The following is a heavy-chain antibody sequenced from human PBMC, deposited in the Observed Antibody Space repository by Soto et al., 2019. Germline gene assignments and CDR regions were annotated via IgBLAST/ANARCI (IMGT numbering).Heavy chain of an antibody. CDR1: GGTFSSYT. V-gene: IGHV1-69*02. CDR3: GTCPAGYYYYMDV. Sequence: ASVKVSCKASGGTFSSYTISWVRQAPGQGLEWMGRIIPILGIANYAQKFQGRVTITADKSTSTAYMELSSLRSEDTAVYYCGTCPAGYYYYMDVWGKGTTVTVSS. J-gene: IGHJ6*03. CDR2: IIPILGIA. D-gene: IGHD1-1*01.